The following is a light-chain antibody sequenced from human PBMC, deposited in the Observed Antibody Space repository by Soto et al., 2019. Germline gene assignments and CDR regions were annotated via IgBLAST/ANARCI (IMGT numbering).Light chain of an antibody. CDR2: DVS. Sequence: QSVLTQPRSVSGSSEQSVAISCTGTNSDAGGYKYVSWYQQHPGKAPKLVIYDVSERPSGVPDRFSGSRSGNTASLTISGLQAEDEADYYCYSYAGTYTLGVFGGGTKLTVL. CDR1: NSDAGGYKY. V-gene: IGLV2-11*01. J-gene: IGLJ3*02. CDR3: YSYAGTYTLGV.